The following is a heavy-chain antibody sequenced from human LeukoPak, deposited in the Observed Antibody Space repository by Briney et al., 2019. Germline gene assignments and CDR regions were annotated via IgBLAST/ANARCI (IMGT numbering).Heavy chain of an antibody. V-gene: IGHV3-11*01. CDR2: ISSSGSTI. CDR1: GFTFSDYY. J-gene: IGHJ4*02. CDR3: ARGRKRDCSSTSCYNFYIGDY. D-gene: IGHD2-2*02. Sequence: PGGSLRLSCAASGFTFSDYYMSWIRQALGKGLEWVSYISSSGSTIYYADSVKGRFTISRDNAKNSLYLQMNSLRAEDTAVYYCARGRKRDCSSTSCYNFYIGDYWGQGTLVTVSS.